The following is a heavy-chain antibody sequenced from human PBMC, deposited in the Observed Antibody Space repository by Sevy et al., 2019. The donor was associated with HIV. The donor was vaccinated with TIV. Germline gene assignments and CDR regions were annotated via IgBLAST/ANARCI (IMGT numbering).Heavy chain of an antibody. CDR3: ARPNYDFWSGYYSYYFDY. V-gene: IGHV3-11*01. J-gene: IGHJ4*02. CDR2: ISSSGSTI. D-gene: IGHD3-3*01. CDR1: GFTFSDYY. Sequence: GGSLRLSCAASGFTFSDYYMSWIHQAPGKGLEWVSYISSSGSTIYYADSVKGRFTISRDNAKNSLYLQMNSLRAEDTAVYYCARPNYDFWSGYYSYYFDYWGQGTLVTVSS.